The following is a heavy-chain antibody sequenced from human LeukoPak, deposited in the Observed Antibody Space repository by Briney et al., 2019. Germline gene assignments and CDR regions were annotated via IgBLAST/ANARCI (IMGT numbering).Heavy chain of an antibody. J-gene: IGHJ4*02. V-gene: IGHV3-30-3*01. CDR1: GFTFDDYA. D-gene: IGHD3-16*02. CDR3: ARGTYDYVWGSYRTNLPNPFDY. Sequence: SGGSLRLSCAASGFTFDDYAMHWVRQAPGKGLEWVAVISYDGSNKYYADSVKGRFTISRDNAKNTLYLQMNSLRAEDTAVYYRARGTYDYVWGSYRTNLPNPFDYWGQGTLVTVSS. CDR2: ISYDGSNK.